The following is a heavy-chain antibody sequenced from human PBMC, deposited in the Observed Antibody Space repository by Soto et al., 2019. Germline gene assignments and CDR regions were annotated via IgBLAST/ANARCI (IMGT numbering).Heavy chain of an antibody. Sequence: SETLSLTCTVSGGSISSYYWSWIRQPAGKGLEWIGRIYTSGGTNYNPSLKSRVTMSVDTSKNQFSLKLSSVTAADTAVYYCARDLSSPTYKWELPNDAFDIWGQGTMVTVSS. CDR1: GGSISSYY. V-gene: IGHV4-4*07. CDR2: IYTSGGT. J-gene: IGHJ3*02. D-gene: IGHD1-26*01. CDR3: ARDLSSPTYKWELPNDAFDI.